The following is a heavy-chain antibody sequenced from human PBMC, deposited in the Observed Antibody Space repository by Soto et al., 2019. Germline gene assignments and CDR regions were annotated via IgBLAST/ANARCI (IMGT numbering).Heavy chain of an antibody. CDR3: AKDTAYAMDV. V-gene: IGHV3-74*01. CDR2: INSDGSGT. CDR1: GFDFSNSW. J-gene: IGHJ6*02. Sequence: EVQLVESGGGLVQPGGSLRLSCAASGFDFSNSWIHWVRQGPGKGLVWVSHINSDGSGTTYADSVKGRFTISRDNAKNTVYLQMNSLRPEDTAVYYCAKDTAYAMDVWGQGTTVTVSS. D-gene: IGHD2-15*01.